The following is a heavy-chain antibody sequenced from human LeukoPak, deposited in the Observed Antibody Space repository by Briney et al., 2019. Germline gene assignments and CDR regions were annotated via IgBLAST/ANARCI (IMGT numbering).Heavy chain of an antibody. CDR2: TYYRSKWYN. V-gene: IGHV6-1*01. J-gene: IGHJ4*02. D-gene: IGHD1-26*01. CDR3: ARDRGSLRYYFDY. CDR1: GDSVSSNSVA. Sequence: SQTLSLTCAISGDSVSSNSVAWNWIRQSPSRGLEWLGSTYYRSKWYNYYALSVKSRITINPDTSKNQFSLQLNSVTPEDTAVYYCARDRGSLRYYFDYWGQGTLVTVSS.